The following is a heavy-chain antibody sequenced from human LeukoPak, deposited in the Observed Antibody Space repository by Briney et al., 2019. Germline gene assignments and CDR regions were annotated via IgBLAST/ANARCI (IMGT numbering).Heavy chain of an antibody. Sequence: GESLQISCKGSGYSFTSYWIGWVRQMPGKGLEWMGIIYPGDSDTRYSPSFQGQVTISADKSISTAYLQWSSLEASDAAMYYCVSNLWFGELLPYYFDYWGQGTLVTVSS. D-gene: IGHD3-10*01. CDR2: IYPGDSDT. J-gene: IGHJ4*02. V-gene: IGHV5-51*01. CDR3: VSNLWFGELLPYYFDY. CDR1: GYSFTSYW.